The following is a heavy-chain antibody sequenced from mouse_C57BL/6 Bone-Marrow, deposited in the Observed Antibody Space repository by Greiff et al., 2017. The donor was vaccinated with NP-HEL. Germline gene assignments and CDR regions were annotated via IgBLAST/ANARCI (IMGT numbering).Heavy chain of an antibody. CDR3: TLDSSGLYYYAMDY. D-gene: IGHD3-2*02. J-gene: IGHJ4*01. CDR1: GFNIKDDY. Sequence: EVKLQESGAELVRPGASVKLSCTASGFNIKDDYMHWVKQRPEQGLEWIGWIDPENGDTEYASKFQGKATITADTSSNTAYLQLSSLTSEDTAVYYCTLDSSGLYYYAMDYWGQGTSVTVSS. CDR2: IDPENGDT. V-gene: IGHV14-4*01.